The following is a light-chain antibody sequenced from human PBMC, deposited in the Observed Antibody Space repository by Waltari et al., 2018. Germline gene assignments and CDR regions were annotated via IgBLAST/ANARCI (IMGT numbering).Light chain of an antibody. CDR1: SSDVGSYNR. J-gene: IGLJ2*01. CDR2: EVS. CDR3: SSYTSSSTFDVV. Sequence: QSALTQPPSVSGSPGQSVTISCTGTSSDVGSYNRVSWYQQPPGPAPQLMIYEVSNRPSGVPDRFSGSKSGNTASLTISGLQAEDEADYYCSSYTSSSTFDVVFGGGTKLTVL. V-gene: IGLV2-18*02.